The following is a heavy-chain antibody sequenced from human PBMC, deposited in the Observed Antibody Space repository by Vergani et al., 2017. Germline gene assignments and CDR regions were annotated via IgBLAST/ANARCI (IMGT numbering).Heavy chain of an antibody. Sequence: EVQLLESGGGLVQPGGSLRLSCAASGFTFSSYAMSWVRQAPGKGLEWVSAISGSGGSTYYADSVKGRFTISRDNSKNTLYLQMNSLRADDTAVYYCAKVDDDIWSGYYSFDYWGQGTLVTVSS. CDR3: AKVDDDIWSGYYSFDY. D-gene: IGHD3-3*01. J-gene: IGHJ4*02. V-gene: IGHV3-23*01. CDR1: GFTFSSYA. CDR2: ISGSGGST.